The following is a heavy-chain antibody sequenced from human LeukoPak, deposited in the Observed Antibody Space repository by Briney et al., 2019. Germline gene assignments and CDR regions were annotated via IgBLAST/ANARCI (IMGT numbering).Heavy chain of an antibody. D-gene: IGHD6-19*01. CDR3: ARGGYSSGWYPP. CDR2: ISGSSSII. Sequence: GGSLRLSCAASGFTFSSYAMNWVRQAPGKGLEWISYISGSSSIIYYADSVKGQFTISRDNAKNSLYLQMNSLRAEDTAVYYCARGGYSSGWYPPWGQGTLVTVSS. J-gene: IGHJ5*02. V-gene: IGHV3-48*04. CDR1: GFTFSSYA.